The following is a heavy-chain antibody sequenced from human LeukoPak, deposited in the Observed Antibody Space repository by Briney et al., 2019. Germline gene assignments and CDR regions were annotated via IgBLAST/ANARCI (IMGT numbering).Heavy chain of an antibody. D-gene: IGHD3-22*01. V-gene: IGHV3-23*01. Sequence: GGFLRLSCAASGFTFSSYAMSWVRQAPGKGLEWVSAISGSGGSTYYADSVKGRFTISRDNSKNTLYLQMNSLRAEDTAVYYCARYYYDSRGSYYFDYWGQGTLVTVSS. J-gene: IGHJ4*02. CDR2: ISGSGGST. CDR1: GFTFSSYA. CDR3: ARYYYDSRGSYYFDY.